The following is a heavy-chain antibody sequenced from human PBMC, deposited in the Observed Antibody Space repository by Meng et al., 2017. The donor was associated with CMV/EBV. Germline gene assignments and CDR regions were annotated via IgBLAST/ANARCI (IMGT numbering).Heavy chain of an antibody. CDR1: GGSFSGYY. V-gene: IGHV4-34*01. J-gene: IGHJ4*02. Sequence: SETLSLTCAVYGGSFSGYYWSWIRQPPGKGLEWIGEINHSGSTNYNPSLKSRVTISVDTSKNQFSLKLSSVTAADTAVYYCARGHCPNGVCYFYFDYWGQGTMVTVSS. CDR2: INHSGST. CDR3: ARGHCPNGVCYFYFDY. D-gene: IGHD2-8*01.